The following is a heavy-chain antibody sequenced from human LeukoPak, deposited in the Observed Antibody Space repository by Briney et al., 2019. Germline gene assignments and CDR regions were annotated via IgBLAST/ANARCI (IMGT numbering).Heavy chain of an antibody. J-gene: IGHJ5*02. D-gene: IGHD2-2*01. V-gene: IGHV4-34*01. CDR1: GGSFSGYY. CDR3: ARGGYCSSTSCYGRWFDP. CDR2: INHSGST. Sequence: PSETLSLTCAVYGGSFSGYYWSWIRQPPGKGLEWIGEINHSGSTNYNPSLKSRVTISVDTSKNQFSLKLSSVTAADTAVYYCARGGYCSSTSCYGRWFDPWGQGTLVTVSS.